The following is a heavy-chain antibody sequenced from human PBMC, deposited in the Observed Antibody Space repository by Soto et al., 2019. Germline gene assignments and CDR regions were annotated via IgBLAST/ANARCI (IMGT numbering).Heavy chain of an antibody. V-gene: IGHV3-23*01. J-gene: IGHJ3*02. Sequence: GGSLRLSCAVSGFTFSSYDMNWVRQAPGKGLEWVAVIGGAAVSTDCADSLKGRCTVSRDDSKNMVYLQLDSLRDDDTAIYYCAKDSTSYNGVYDPFDIWGQGTMVTVSS. CDR3: AKDSTSYNGVYDPFDI. D-gene: IGHD1-1*01. CDR1: GFTFSSYD. CDR2: IGGAAVST.